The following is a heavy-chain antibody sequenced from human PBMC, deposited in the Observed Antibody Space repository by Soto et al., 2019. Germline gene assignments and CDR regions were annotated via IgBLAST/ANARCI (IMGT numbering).Heavy chain of an antibody. CDR1: GLTFTSSA. CDR3: AAVVPYGGQYLDFDY. Sequence: QMQLVQSGPEVKKPGTSVKISCKASGLTFTSSAVQWVRQARGQGLEWIGWIVVGSGNTNYAQKFQERVTITRDMSTSTAHMELSSLRSQDTSVYYCAAVVPYGGQYLDFDYWGQVQLFTVSS. CDR2: IVVGSGNT. V-gene: IGHV1-58*01. J-gene: IGHJ4*02. D-gene: IGHD2-15*01.